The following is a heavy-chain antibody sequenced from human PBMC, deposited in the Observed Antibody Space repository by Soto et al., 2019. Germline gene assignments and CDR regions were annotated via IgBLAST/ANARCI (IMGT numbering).Heavy chain of an antibody. CDR3: AKSPNFYCSSPNCYKYYFDY. D-gene: IGHD2-2*02. CDR2: INNDGSNA. CDR1: GFTFSNSW. J-gene: IGHJ4*02. V-gene: IGHV3-74*01. Sequence: PGGSLRLSCRVSGFTFSNSWMHWVRHTPGKGLVWVSRINNDGSNAAYADSVKGRFTISRDNAKNTLYLQMSSLRPEDTAIYYCAKSPNFYCSSPNCYKYYFDYWGQGTLVTVSS.